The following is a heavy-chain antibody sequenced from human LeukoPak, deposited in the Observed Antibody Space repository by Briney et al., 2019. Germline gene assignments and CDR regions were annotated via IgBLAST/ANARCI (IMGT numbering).Heavy chain of an antibody. CDR2: INSDGGST. D-gene: IGHD6-19*01. CDR1: GFTFSSYE. J-gene: IGHJ4*02. V-gene: IGHV3-74*01. CDR3: VRDIGAVAGADDY. Sequence: GGSLRLSCAASGFTFSSYEMNWVRQAPGKGLVWVSRINSDGGSTTYADSVKGRFTISRDNAKKTLYLQMNSLRVEDTAVYYCVRDIGAVAGADDYWGQGTLVTVSS.